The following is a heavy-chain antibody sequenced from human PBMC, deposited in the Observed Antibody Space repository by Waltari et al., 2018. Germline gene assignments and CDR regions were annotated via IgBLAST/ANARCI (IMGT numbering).Heavy chain of an antibody. Sequence: EVQLLESGGGLVQPGGSLRLSCAASGLFFSSYTMNWVRQAPGKGLKVVSILHGGGDTEYADSGRGRFIISRDNSKNMLYLQMNSLRPEDTAVYYCAKGFDRASFDSWGQGALVTGSA. V-gene: IGHV3-23*03. J-gene: IGHJ4*02. CDR3: AKGFDRASFDS. CDR1: GLFFSSYT. D-gene: IGHD3-22*01. CDR2: ILHGGGDT.